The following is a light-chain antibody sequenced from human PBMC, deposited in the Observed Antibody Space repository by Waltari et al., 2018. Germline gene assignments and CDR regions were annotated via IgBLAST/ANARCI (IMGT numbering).Light chain of an antibody. Sequence: EIVLTQSPGTLSLSPGERATLPCRASQSVSSRSLAWFQQKPGQPPTLLVYGASSRANGIPARFSGSGSGTDFALTISRLEPEDFAVYYCHQYGSLPLTFGGGTKVEIK. CDR3: HQYGSLPLT. CDR2: GAS. J-gene: IGKJ4*01. CDR1: QSVSSRS. V-gene: IGKV3-20*01.